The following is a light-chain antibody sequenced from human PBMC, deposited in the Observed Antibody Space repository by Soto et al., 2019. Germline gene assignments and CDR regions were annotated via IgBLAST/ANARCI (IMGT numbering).Light chain of an antibody. Sequence: DIQMTQSPSSLSASVGDRVTITCQASQDISNYLNWYQQKPGKPPNLLIYDASTLKSGVPSRFSGSRSGTNFTFTITSLQPADIATYYCQQFHNFPPTFGPGTKV. J-gene: IGKJ3*01. V-gene: IGKV1-33*01. CDR2: DAS. CDR1: QDISNY. CDR3: QQFHNFPPT.